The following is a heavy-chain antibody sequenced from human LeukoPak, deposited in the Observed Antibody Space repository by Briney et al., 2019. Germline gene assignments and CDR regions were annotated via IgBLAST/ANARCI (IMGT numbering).Heavy chain of an antibody. CDR1: GYSFTSYW. V-gene: IGHV5-51*01. Sequence: GESLKISCKGSGYSFTSYWIGWVRQMPGKGLEWMGIIYPGDSDTRDSPSFQGQVTISADKSISTAYLQWSSLKASDTPMYYCARHAWELRTNWFDPWGQGTLVTVSS. CDR2: IYPGDSDT. J-gene: IGHJ5*02. CDR3: ARHAWELRTNWFDP. D-gene: IGHD1-26*01.